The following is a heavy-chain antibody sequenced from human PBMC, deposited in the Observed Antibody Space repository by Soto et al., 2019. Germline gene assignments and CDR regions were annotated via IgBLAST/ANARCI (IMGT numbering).Heavy chain of an antibody. CDR2: IRSKTYGGTP. D-gene: IGHD4-17*01. CDR3: TRDPSDGDYWYFDV. Sequence: PGGSLRLSCSASGFSLGDYAVTWVRQAPGKGLEWVGFIRSKTYGGTPDYAASVKGRFTISRDDSKSIAYLQMYSLRAEDTAVYYCTRDPSDGDYWYFDVLGPGTLVTVSS. V-gene: IGHV3-49*04. CDR1: GFSLGDYA. J-gene: IGHJ2*01.